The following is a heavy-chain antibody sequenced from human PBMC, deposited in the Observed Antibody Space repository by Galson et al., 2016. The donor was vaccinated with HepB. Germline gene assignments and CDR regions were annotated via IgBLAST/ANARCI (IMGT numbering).Heavy chain of an antibody. CDR2: FIPIFGAA. D-gene: IGHD3-22*01. Sequence: SVKVSCKASGGTFSSYAISWVRQAPGQGLEWMGGFIPIFGAADYAQKFQGRFTITADESTSTAYMELSSLRSEDTAIYYCECDYYDSSGYYFLDAFDIWGQGTMVTVSS. V-gene: IGHV1-69*13. CDR3: ECDYYDSSGYYFLDAFDI. J-gene: IGHJ3*02. CDR1: GGTFSSYA.